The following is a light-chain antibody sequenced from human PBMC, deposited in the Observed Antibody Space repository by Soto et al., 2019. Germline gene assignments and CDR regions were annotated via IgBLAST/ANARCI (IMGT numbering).Light chain of an antibody. CDR2: LTD. CDR1: TSNIGNNA. Sequence: QSALSQPPSASGTPGQRVTISCSGGTSNIGNNAVNWYRQLPNMAPKLLIYLTDQRPSGVPDRFSGSKSGTSVSLAISGLQSDDEADYYCATWDDRVLGIVFGGGTQLTVL. J-gene: IGLJ2*01. CDR3: ATWDDRVLGIV. V-gene: IGLV1-44*01.